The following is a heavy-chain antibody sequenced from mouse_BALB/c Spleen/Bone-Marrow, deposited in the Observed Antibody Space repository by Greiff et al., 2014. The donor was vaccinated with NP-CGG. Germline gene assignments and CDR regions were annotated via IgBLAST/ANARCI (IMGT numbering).Heavy chain of an antibody. CDR1: GFSLTNYG. V-gene: IGHV2-9*02. CDR3: ARITTATGAMDY. CDR2: IWADGST. Sequence: VVESGPGLVAPSQSLSITCTVSGFSLTNYGVHWVRQPPGEGLEWLGVIWADGSTNYNSALMSRLSISKDNSKSQVFFKMNSLQTDDTAMYYCARITTATGAMDYWGQGTSVTVSS. J-gene: IGHJ4*01. D-gene: IGHD1-2*01.